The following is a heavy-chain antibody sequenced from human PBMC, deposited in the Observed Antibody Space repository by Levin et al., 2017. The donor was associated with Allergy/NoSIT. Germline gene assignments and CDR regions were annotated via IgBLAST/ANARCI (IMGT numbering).Heavy chain of an antibody. CDR1: GYTFTGYF. CDR3: ARIEGVTTGFYGLDV. Sequence: SCKGSGYTFTGYFLHWVRQAPGQFLSFLFFLPPPLFCPPSPPPFPCRVTMTRDTSLSTAYMELSRLRSDDTAVYYCARIEGVTTGFYGLDVWGQGTSVTVSS. D-gene: IGHD1-26*01. J-gene: IGHJ6*02. CDR2: LPPPLFCP. V-gene: IGHV1-2*07.